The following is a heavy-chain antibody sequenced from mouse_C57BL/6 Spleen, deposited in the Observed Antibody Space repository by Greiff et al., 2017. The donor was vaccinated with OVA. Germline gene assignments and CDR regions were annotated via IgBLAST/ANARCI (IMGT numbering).Heavy chain of an antibody. D-gene: IGHD2-3*01. CDR1: GYTFTSYW. CDR3: ARWLLLYWYFDV. J-gene: IGHJ1*03. V-gene: IGHV1-55*01. CDR2: IYPGSGST. Sequence: QVQLKQPGAELVKPGASVKMSCKASGYTFTSYWITWVKQRPGQGLEWIGDIYPGSGSTNYNEKFKSKATLTVDTSSSTAYMQLSSLTSEDSAVYYCARWLLLYWYFDVWGTGTTVTVSS.